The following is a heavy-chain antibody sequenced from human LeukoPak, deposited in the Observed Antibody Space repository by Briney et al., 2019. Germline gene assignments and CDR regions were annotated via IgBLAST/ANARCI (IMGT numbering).Heavy chain of an antibody. CDR3: ARDLDPKDYDSSGYST. D-gene: IGHD3-22*01. CDR1: GYTFTSYY. Sequence: ASVKVSCKASGYTFTSYYMHWVRQAPGQGLEWMGIINPSGGSTSYAQKFQGRVTMTTDTSTSTVYMEPSSLRSEDTAVYYCARDLDPKDYDSSGYSTWGQGTLVTVSS. CDR2: INPSGGST. V-gene: IGHV1-46*01. J-gene: IGHJ5*02.